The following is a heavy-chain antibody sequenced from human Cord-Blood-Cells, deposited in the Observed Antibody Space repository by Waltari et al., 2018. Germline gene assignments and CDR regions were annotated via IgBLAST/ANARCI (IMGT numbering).Heavy chain of an antibody. V-gene: IGHV3-7*01. J-gene: IGHJ3*02. D-gene: IGHD7-27*01. CDR3: ARDRANWDAFDI. CDR1: GFPFSSYW. CDR2: IKQDGSEK. Sequence: EVQLVESGGGLVQPGGSLRLSCAASGFPFSSYWMGWVRQATGKELEWGANIKQDGSEKYYLDSGKGRFTISRDTAKNSLYLQMNSLRAEDTAVYYCARDRANWDAFDIWGQGTMVTVSS.